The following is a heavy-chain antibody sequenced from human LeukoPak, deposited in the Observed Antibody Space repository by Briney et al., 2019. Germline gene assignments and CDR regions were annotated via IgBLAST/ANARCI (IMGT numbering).Heavy chain of an antibody. Sequence: SSETLSLTCTASGGSISSYYWSWIRQPPGKGLEWIGYIYYSGSTNYNPSLKSRVTISVDTSKNQFSLKLSSVTAADTAVYYCARYGSGSYSFGMDVWGQGTTVTVSS. J-gene: IGHJ6*02. D-gene: IGHD3-10*01. CDR2: IYYSGST. CDR3: ARYGSGSYSFGMDV. CDR1: GGSISSYY. V-gene: IGHV4-59*08.